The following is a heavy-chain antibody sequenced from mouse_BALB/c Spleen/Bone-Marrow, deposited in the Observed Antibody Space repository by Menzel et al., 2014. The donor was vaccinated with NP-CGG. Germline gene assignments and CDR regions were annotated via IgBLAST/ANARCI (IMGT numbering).Heavy chain of an antibody. Sequence: EVKVVESGGGLVQPGGSLKLSCAASGSTFSSYGMSWVRQTPDKRLELVATINSNGGSTYYPDSVKGRFTISRDTAKNTLYLQMSSLKSEETAMYYCVRGNYGNYVDYFDFWGQGTTLTVSS. V-gene: IGHV5-6-3*01. CDR1: GSTFSSYG. CDR2: INSNGGST. CDR3: VRGNYGNYVDYFDF. D-gene: IGHD2-1*01. J-gene: IGHJ2*01.